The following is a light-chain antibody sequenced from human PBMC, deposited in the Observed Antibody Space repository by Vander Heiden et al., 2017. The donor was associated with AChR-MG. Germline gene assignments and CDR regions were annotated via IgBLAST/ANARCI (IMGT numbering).Light chain of an antibody. V-gene: IGLV1-40*01. CDR1: SSNIGAAYH. J-gene: IGLJ3*02. CDR2: ADT. Sequence: QSGLTPPPSVSGALGQTVTLSCTGSSSNIGAAYHVHWYQQLPGTAPKLLIYADTDRPSGVPDRFSGSKSDTSASLGISGLQAEDEADYYCQSYDRRLSGRVFGGGTKLTVL. CDR3: QSYDRRLSGRV.